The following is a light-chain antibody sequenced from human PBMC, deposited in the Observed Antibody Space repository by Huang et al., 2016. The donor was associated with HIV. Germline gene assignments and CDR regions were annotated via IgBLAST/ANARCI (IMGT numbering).Light chain of an antibody. J-gene: IGKJ1*01. CDR1: QNITKS. Sequence: DIQMTQSPPSLSASVGDRVTFTCRANQNITKSLNWYQQKPGKAPKLLIYTASTLESGVPSRFSGGGSGSRFTLNITNLQPEDFAIYYCQQSFSVPRTFG. CDR3: QQSFSVPRT. V-gene: IGKV1-39*01. CDR2: TAS.